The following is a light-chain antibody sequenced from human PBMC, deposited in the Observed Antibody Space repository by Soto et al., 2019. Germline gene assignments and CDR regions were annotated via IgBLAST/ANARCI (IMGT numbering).Light chain of an antibody. CDR2: DAS. Sequence: DIQMTQSPSTLSASLGDSVTITCRASRGVREWLAWYQQKPGKAPNLLVYDASSLETGVPSRFSGSGSGTEFTLTISSLQPDDFAIYYCQQYNGSHSTFGQGTKLEIK. V-gene: IGKV1-5*01. J-gene: IGKJ2*01. CDR3: QQYNGSHST. CDR1: RGVREW.